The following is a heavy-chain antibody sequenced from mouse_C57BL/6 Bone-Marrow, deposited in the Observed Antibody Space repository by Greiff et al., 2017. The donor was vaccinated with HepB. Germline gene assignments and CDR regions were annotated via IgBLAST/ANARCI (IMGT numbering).Heavy chain of an antibody. CDR3: ARDLDSTGPWFAY. V-gene: IGHV5-4*01. Sequence: EVKVVESGGGLVKPGGSLKLSCAASGFTFSSYAMSWVRQTPEKRLEWVATISDGGSYTYYPDNVKGRFTISRDNAKNNLYLQMSHLKSEDTAMYYCARDLDSTGPWFAYGGQGTLVTVSA. CDR1: GFTFSSYA. J-gene: IGHJ3*01. D-gene: IGHD4-1*02. CDR2: ISDGGSYT.